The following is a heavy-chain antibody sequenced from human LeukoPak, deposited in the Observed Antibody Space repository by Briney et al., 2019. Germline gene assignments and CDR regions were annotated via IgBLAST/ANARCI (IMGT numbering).Heavy chain of an antibody. V-gene: IGHV4-59*08. CDR1: GGSISSYY. Sequence: HSETLSLTCTVSGGSISSYYWSWIRQPPGKGLEWIGYIYYSGSTNYNPSLKSRVTISVDTSKNQFSLKLSSVTAADTAVYYCARSTMVRGVITYYYYYYYMDVWGKGTTVTISS. D-gene: IGHD3-10*01. J-gene: IGHJ6*03. CDR3: ARSTMVRGVITYYYYYYYMDV. CDR2: IYYSGST.